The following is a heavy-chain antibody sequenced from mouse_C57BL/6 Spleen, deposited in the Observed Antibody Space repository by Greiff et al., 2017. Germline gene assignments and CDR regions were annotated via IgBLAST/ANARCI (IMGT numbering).Heavy chain of an antibody. J-gene: IGHJ2*01. D-gene: IGHD1-1*02. Sequence: VQLQQPGAELVRPGSSVKLSCKASGYTFTSYWMDWVKQRPGQGLEWIGNIYPSDSETHYNQKFKDKATLTVDKSSSTAYMQLSSRTSEDAAVYYCARGGWCLDYWGQGTTLTVSS. CDR2: IYPSDSET. CDR3: ARGGWCLDY. CDR1: GYTFTSYW. V-gene: IGHV1-61*01.